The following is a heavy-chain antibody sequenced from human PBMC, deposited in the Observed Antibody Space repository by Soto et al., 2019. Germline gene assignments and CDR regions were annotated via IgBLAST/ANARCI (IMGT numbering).Heavy chain of an antibody. CDR2: ISSDGNTK. V-gene: IGHV3-30*03. D-gene: IGHD2-8*02. CDR3: TGQVASGY. Sequence: QVQLVESGGGVVQPGRSLRLSCAASGFTFSNSGMHWGRQAPGKGLEWVAVISSDGNTKYYADSVKGRFTISRDNSKNTLYLEMHGLRADDAALYYCTGQVASGYWGQGTLVTVSS. CDR1: GFTFSNSG. J-gene: IGHJ4*02.